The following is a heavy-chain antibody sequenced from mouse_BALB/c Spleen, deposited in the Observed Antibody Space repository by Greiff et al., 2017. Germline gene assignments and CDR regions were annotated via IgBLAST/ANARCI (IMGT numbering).Heavy chain of an antibody. CDR2: ISSGGST. J-gene: IGHJ4*01. Sequence: DVHLVESGGGLVKPGGSLKLSCAASGFTFSSYAMSWVRQTPEKRLEWVASISSGGSTYYPDSVKGRFTISRDNARNILYLQMSSLRSEDTAMYYCARVMHYYAMDYWGQGTSVTVSS. CDR3: ARVMHYYAMDY. D-gene: IGHD6-5*01. V-gene: IGHV5-6-5*01. CDR1: GFTFSSYA.